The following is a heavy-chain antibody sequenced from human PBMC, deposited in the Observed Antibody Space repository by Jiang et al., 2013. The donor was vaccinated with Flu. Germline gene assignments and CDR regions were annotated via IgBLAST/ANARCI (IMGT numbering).Heavy chain of an antibody. V-gene: IGHV3-15*01. CDR3: TTGITVTNFF. CDR2: IKRKTDGGTA. CDR1: GFAFSNAW. J-gene: IGHJ4*02. Sequence: VQLLESGGGLVNPGGSLRLSCAASGFAFSNAWMTWARQAPGKGLEWVGRIKRKTDGGTADYTAPVNDRFTISRDDSKNMLYLQMNSLKTEDTAVYYCTTGITVTNFFWGQGTLVTVSS. D-gene: IGHD4-17*01.